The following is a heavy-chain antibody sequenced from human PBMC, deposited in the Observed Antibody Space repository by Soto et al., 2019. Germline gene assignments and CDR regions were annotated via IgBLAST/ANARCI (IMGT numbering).Heavy chain of an antibody. CDR3: AGRWDGTNCLAHCYY. D-gene: IGHD2-2*01. J-gene: IGHJ4*02. CDR1: GGTFNNYG. V-gene: IGHV1-69*06. CDR2: IVPIFGTP. Sequence: QVQLVQSGAEVKKPGSSVKVSCRASGGTFNNYGINWVRQAPGQWLVWMSGIVPIFGTPNYAQKCQGRVTITAYKSTCTVSMELNGPRSGDTAEYSCAGRWDGTNCLAHCYYWAQATLVAVSS.